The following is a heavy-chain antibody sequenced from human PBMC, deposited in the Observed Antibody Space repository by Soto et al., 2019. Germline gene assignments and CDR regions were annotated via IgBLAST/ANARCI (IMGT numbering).Heavy chain of an antibody. J-gene: IGHJ6*02. V-gene: IGHV4-59*02. CDR2: IYISGNT. Sequence: QVQLQESGPGLVKPSETLSLSCTVSGYSVSSYYWSWIRQLPGRGLEWIGYIYISGNTNYNTSLKSRITISRDPSTNQFSLNLKSVTAADTAVYYCARGVLRYYHYGMDVWGQGTTVTVSS. CDR3: ARGVLRYYHYGMDV. CDR1: GYSVSSYY.